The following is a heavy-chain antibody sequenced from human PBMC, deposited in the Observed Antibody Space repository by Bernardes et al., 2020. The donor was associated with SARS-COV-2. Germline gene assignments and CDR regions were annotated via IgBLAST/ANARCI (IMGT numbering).Heavy chain of an antibody. CDR1: NFAFPESW. V-gene: IGHV3-7*03. CDR3: ASALRATDY. Sequence: SRSASNFAFPESWMTWVRQVPGPGLAWVANLEPEGIGEHYVDSVKGRFTISRDNAKNSVYLQMNSLRVEDTAVYYCASALRATDYWGQGTLVNVSS. J-gene: IGHJ4*02. CDR2: LEPEGIGE. D-gene: IGHD5-12*01.